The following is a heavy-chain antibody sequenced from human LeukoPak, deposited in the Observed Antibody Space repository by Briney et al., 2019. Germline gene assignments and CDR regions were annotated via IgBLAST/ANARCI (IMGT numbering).Heavy chain of an antibody. Sequence: PGGSLRLSCTASGFSFSRYWMHWVRQAPGMGLVWVARINSDGSNTHYADSVTGRITVSRDKAKNTLYLQMNSLSGEDQAVYYCARDSFGLDYWGQGPLVTVSS. J-gene: IGHJ4*02. D-gene: IGHD3-3*01. CDR2: INSDGSNT. V-gene: IGHV3-74*01. CDR3: ARDSFGLDY. CDR1: GFSFSRYW.